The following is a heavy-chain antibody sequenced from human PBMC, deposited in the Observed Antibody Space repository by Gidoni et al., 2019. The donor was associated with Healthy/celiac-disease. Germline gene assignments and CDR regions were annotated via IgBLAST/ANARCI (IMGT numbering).Heavy chain of an antibody. CDR2: ISWNSGSI. V-gene: IGHV3-9*01. D-gene: IGHD2-21*01. Sequence: EVQLVESGGGLVQPGRSLRLSCAASGFTFDDYAMHWVRQAPGKGLEWVSGISWNSGSIGYADSVKGRFTISRDNAKNSLYLQMNSLRAEDTALYYCAKGWRKRGGEMEFDYWGQGTLVTVSS. J-gene: IGHJ4*02. CDR3: AKGWRKRGGEMEFDY. CDR1: GFTFDDYA.